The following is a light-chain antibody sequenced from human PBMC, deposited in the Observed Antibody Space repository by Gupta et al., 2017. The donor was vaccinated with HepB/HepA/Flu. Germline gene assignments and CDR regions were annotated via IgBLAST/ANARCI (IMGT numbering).Light chain of an antibody. Sequence: ELVLTQSADFHSVTPYDKVTITCRASQSIGSSLHWYQQKPDQSPKLLIKYASQSFSGVPSRFSGSGSGTDFTLTINSLEDEDAATYYCHQSSSLPITFGQGTRVEIK. J-gene: IGKJ5*01. CDR3: HQSSSLPIT. V-gene: IGKV6-21*01. CDR2: YAS. CDR1: QSIGSS.